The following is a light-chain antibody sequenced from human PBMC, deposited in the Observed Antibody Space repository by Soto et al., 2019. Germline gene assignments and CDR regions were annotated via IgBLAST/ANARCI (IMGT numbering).Light chain of an antibody. Sequence: QSVRTQPPPVSGAPGQRVTISCTGSSSNIGAEYGIRWYQHLPGTAPKLLIYGVNSRPSGVPDRFSGSKSGSSASLAIAGLQAEDEADYYCQSYDDSLGGFYVFGTGTKVTVL. J-gene: IGLJ1*01. CDR2: GVN. V-gene: IGLV1-40*01. CDR1: SSNIGAEYG. CDR3: QSYDDSLGGFYV.